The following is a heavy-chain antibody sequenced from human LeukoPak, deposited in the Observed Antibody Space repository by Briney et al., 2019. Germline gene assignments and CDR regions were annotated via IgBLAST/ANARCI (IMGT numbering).Heavy chain of an antibody. Sequence: PSETLSLTCSVSGGSISSSSYYWGWIRQPPGKGLEWIGEINHSGSTNYNPSLKSRVTISVDTSKNQFSLKLSSVTAADTAVYYCARQGRYYYGSGSYYFDYWGQGTLVTVSS. D-gene: IGHD3-10*01. V-gene: IGHV4-39*01. CDR1: GGSISSSSYY. CDR2: INHSGST. J-gene: IGHJ4*02. CDR3: ARQGRYYYGSGSYYFDY.